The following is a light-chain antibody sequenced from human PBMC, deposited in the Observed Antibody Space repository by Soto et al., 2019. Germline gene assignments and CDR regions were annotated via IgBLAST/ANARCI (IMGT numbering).Light chain of an antibody. Sequence: QSVLTQPPSVSGAPGQRVTISCTGSSSNIGAGYDVHWYQQLPGTAPKLLIYGNSNRPSGVPDRVSGSKSGTSASLAITGLQAEDEADYYCQSYDSSLSGPSYVFGTGTKLTVL. CDR2: GNS. CDR1: SSNIGAGYD. J-gene: IGLJ1*01. CDR3: QSYDSSLSGPSYV. V-gene: IGLV1-40*01.